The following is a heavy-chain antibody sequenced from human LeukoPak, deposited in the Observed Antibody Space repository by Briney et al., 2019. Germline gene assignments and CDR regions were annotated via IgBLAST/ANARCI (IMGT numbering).Heavy chain of an antibody. CDR1: GGTFSSYA. CDR3: ARAYAMGAFDI. D-gene: IGHD3-16*01. CDR2: IIPILGIA. J-gene: IGHJ3*02. V-gene: IGHV1-69*04. Sequence: GASVKVSCKASGGTFSSYAISWVRQAPGQGLEWMGRIIPILGIANYAQKFQGRVTITADKSTSTAYMELSSLRSEDTAVYYCARAYAMGAFDIWGQGTMVTVSS.